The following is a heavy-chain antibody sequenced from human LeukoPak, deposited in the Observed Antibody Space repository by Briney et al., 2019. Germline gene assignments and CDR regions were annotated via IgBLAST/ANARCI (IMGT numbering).Heavy chain of an antibody. CDR1: GGSISSGGYY. J-gene: IGHJ4*02. CDR3: ARAAAVGIQLWEE. Sequence: SETLSLTCTVSGGSISSGGYYWSWIRQHPGKGLEWIGYIYYSGSTYYNPSLKSRVTISVDTSKNQFSLKLSSVTAADTAVYYCARAAAVGIQLWEEWGQGTLVTVSS. CDR2: IYYSGST. V-gene: IGHV4-31*03. D-gene: IGHD5-18*01.